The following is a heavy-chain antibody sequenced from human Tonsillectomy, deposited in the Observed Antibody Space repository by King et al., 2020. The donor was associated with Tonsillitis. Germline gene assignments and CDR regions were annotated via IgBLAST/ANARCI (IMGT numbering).Heavy chain of an antibody. CDR3: ARDPRTPIMITFGGVFSVGAFDI. J-gene: IGHJ3*02. Sequence: VQLVESGGGLVQPGGSLRLSCAASGFTFSSYSMNWVRQAPGKGLEWVSYISSSSSTIYYADSVKGRFTISRDNAKNSLYLQMNSLRDEDTAVYYCARDPRTPIMITFGGVFSVGAFDIWGQGTMVTVSS. V-gene: IGHV3-48*02. CDR2: ISSSSSTI. D-gene: IGHD3-16*01. CDR1: GFTFSSYS.